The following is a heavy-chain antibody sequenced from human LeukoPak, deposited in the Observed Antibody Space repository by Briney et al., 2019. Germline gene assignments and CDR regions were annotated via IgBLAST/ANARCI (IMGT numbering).Heavy chain of an antibody. Sequence: HSGGSLRLSCAASGFTFTTFWMSWVRQAPGKGLEEVANIKQDGSERYYVDSVKGRFTISRDNAKNSLYLQMNSLRAKDTGVYYCAGSGWQVYLDYWGQGALVTVSS. J-gene: IGHJ4*02. CDR3: AGSGWQVYLDY. V-gene: IGHV3-7*01. CDR2: IKQDGSER. CDR1: GFTFTTFW. D-gene: IGHD6-19*01.